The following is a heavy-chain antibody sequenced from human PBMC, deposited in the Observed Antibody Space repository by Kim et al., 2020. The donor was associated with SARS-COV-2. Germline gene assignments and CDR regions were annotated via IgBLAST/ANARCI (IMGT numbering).Heavy chain of an antibody. CDR3: ARSAGGYFGTVDSFNV. J-gene: IGHJ3*01. D-gene: IGHD5-12*01. CDR2: IYYSGST. Sequence: SETLSLTCSVSGGSITSVGHYWSWIRQLPGKGLEWIAYIYYSGSTYSHPSLKSRLSISRDTSNNRFSLTLTSVTAADTALYYCARSAGGYFGTVDSFNVWGQGTMVIVSA. CDR1: GGSITSVGHY. V-gene: IGHV4-31*03.